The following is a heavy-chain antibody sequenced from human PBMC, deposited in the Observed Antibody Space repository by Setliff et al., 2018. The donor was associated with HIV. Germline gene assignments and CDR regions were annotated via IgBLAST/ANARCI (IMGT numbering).Heavy chain of an antibody. J-gene: IGHJ4*02. V-gene: IGHV4-59*04. Sequence: SETLSLTCTVSGGSLTSDYWSWIRQAPGKGLEWIVYAFYSGRTYYNPSLKRRVTIAVDTSKNQFSLKLSSVTAADTAVYFCARLEGRSFYGYRNSPDYWGQGTLVTVSS. CDR3: ARLEGRSFYGYRNSPDY. CDR2: AFYSGRT. CDR1: GGSLTSDY. D-gene: IGHD5-18*01.